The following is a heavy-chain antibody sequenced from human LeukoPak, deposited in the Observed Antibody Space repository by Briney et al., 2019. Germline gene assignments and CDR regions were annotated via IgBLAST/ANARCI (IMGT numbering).Heavy chain of an antibody. CDR1: GFTFTSYY. Sequence: GASVKVSCKASGFTFTSYYMHWVRQAPGQGLEWMGIINPSGGSTSYAQKFQGRVTMTRDMSTSTVYMELSSLRSEDTAVYYCARDQSPASIVGATVAYYFDYWGQGTLVTVSS. J-gene: IGHJ4*02. CDR3: ARDQSPASIVGATVAYYFDY. V-gene: IGHV1-46*01. CDR2: INPSGGST. D-gene: IGHD1-26*01.